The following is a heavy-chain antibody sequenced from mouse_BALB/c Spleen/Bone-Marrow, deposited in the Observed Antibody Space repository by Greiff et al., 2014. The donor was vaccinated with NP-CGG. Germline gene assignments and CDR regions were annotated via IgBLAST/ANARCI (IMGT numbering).Heavy chain of an antibody. J-gene: IGHJ4*01. D-gene: IGHD1-1*01. CDR2: IYPGDGDT. CDR1: GYAFSSSW. V-gene: IGHV1-82*01. Sequence: VMLVESGPELVKPGASVRISCTGSGYAFSSSWMNWVKQRPGQGLEWIGRIYPGDGDTNSNGRFKGKATLTADRSSNTAYMQLSSLTSVDSAVYFCARSAYYGSSYGAMDYWGQGTSVTVAS. CDR3: ARSAYYGSSYGAMDY.